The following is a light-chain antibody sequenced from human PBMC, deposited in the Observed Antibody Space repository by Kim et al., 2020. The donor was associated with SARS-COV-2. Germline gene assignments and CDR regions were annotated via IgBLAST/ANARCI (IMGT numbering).Light chain of an antibody. CDR2: VDSDGSL. J-gene: IGLJ3*02. CDR3: QTWGTGSWV. Sequence: QLVVTQSPSASASLGASVKLTCTLSSGHSNDAINWHQQQPEKGPRFLMKVDSDGSLIRGDGVPDRFSGSSSGDARYLTISSLQSEDEADYYCQTWGTGSWVFGGGTQLTVL. V-gene: IGLV4-69*01. CDR1: SGHSNDA.